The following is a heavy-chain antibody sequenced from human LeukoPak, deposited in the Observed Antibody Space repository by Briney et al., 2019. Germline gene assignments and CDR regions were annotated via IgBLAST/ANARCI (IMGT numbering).Heavy chain of an antibody. Sequence: QTGGSLRLSCAASGFTFSSNWMHWVRQAPGKGLVWVSRSNEDGSTTNYADSVKGRFTISRDNARNTPYLQMNSLRADDTAVYYCARSIAAAGTGGFDYWGQGTLVTVSS. CDR2: SNEDGSTT. V-gene: IGHV3-74*01. CDR1: GFTFSSNW. J-gene: IGHJ4*02. CDR3: ARSIAAAGTGGFDY. D-gene: IGHD6-13*01.